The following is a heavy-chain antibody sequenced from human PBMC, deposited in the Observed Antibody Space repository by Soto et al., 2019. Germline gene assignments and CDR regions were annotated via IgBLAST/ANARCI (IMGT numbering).Heavy chain of an antibody. CDR3: AKDRSIFGVVMTDFDY. CDR2: INSDGSST. J-gene: IGHJ4*02. D-gene: IGHD3-3*01. V-gene: IGHV3-74*01. CDR1: GFTFSSDW. Sequence: PGGSLRLSCAVSGFTFSSDWMHWVRQAPGKGLVWVSRINSDGSSTSYADSVKGRFTISRDNAKNTLYLQMNSLRAEDTAVYYCAKDRSIFGVVMTDFDYWGQGTLVTVSS.